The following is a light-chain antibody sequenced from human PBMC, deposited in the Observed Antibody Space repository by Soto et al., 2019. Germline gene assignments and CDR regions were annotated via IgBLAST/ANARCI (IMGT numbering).Light chain of an antibody. V-gene: IGKV1-39*01. Sequence: DIQMTQSPSSLSASVGDTVTITCRASQSISTYLNWYQQKPGKAPNLLISAASTLHRGVPSRFSGSGSGTHFTLTISNLQPEDFGTYLCQQGKDIPLTFGGGTKVDIK. CDR2: AAS. CDR3: QQGKDIPLT. CDR1: QSISTY. J-gene: IGKJ4*01.